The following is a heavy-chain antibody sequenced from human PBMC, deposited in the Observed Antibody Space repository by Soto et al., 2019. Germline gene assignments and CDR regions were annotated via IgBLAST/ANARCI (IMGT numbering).Heavy chain of an antibody. Sequence: PGRTLRLSXAASGFAFRHYAMHWVRQAPGKGLEWVSSISTSIDATYYADSVKGRFTISRDDSKNTLYLQMNSLRAEDSAVYYCAKDRTVAARNFDYWGQGTQVTV. J-gene: IGHJ4*02. CDR1: GFAFRHYA. D-gene: IGHD6-6*01. CDR3: AKDRTVAARNFDY. CDR2: ISTSIDAT. V-gene: IGHV3-23*01.